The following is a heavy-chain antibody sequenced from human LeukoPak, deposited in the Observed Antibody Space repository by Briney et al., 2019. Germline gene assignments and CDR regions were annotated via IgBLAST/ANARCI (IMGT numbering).Heavy chain of an antibody. Sequence: ASVRDSFMHSRYTFTGYYIYWVRQAPGQGLEWMGQINPSGGSTSYAQNFQGRVTITMDTTTSTIYMELSNLRSEDSTVYYGARTIVEGGTNYYGQGTLITVSS. CDR2: INPSGGST. D-gene: IGHD6-19*01. J-gene: IGHJ4*02. V-gene: IGHV1-46*01. CDR1: RYTFTGYY. CDR3: ARTIVEGGTNY.